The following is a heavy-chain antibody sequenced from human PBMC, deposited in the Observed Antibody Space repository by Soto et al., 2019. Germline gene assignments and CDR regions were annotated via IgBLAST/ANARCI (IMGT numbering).Heavy chain of an antibody. CDR1: GYTFTSYG. CDR3: ARDEAYTWNDGGWFEP. D-gene: IGHD1-1*01. Sequence: QVQLVQSGAEVKKPGASVKVSCKASGYTFTSYGISWVRQASGQGLEWMGWISAYNGNTKYAQKLQGRVTMTTDTSTSTAYMELRSLRSDDTAVYYCARDEAYTWNDGGWFEPWGQGTLVTVSS. V-gene: IGHV1-18*01. CDR2: ISAYNGNT. J-gene: IGHJ5*02.